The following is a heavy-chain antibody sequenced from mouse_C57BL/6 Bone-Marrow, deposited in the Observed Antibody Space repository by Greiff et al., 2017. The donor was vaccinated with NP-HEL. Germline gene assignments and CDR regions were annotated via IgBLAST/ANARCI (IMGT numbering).Heavy chain of an antibody. J-gene: IGHJ4*01. D-gene: IGHD2-2*01. CDR3: ARTGLWLRRSYYAMDY. V-gene: IGHV3-8*01. CDR2: ISYSGST. Sequence: EVKLQESGPGLAKPSQTLSLTCSVTGYSITSDYWNWIRKFPGNKLEYMGYISYSGSTYYNPSLKSRISITRDTSKNQYYLQLNSVTTEDTATYYCARTGLWLRRSYYAMDYWGQGTSVTVSS. CDR1: GYSITSDY.